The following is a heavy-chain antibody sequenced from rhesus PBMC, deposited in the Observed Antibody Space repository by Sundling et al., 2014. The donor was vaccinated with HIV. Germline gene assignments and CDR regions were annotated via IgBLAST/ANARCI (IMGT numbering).Heavy chain of an antibody. CDR1: GFTFSNSW. CDR2: IKRKADGETA. Sequence: EVQLMESGAGLVQPGGSLRLSCAASGFTFSNSWMSWVRQAPGKGLEWVARIKRKADGETADYAASVKGRFTISRDDSKNTLYLQMNSLKTEDTAVYYCTTDPGQPYYFDYWGQGVLVTVSS. V-gene: IGHV3-30*02. D-gene: IGHD1-38*01. J-gene: IGHJ4*01. CDR3: TTDPGQPYYFDY.